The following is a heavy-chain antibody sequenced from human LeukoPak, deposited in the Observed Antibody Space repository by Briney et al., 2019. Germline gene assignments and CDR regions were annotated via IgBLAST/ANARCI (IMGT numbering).Heavy chain of an antibody. Sequence: ASVKVSCKASGGTFSSYAISWVRQAPGQGLEWMGGIIPIFGTANYAQKFQGRVTITADESTSTAYMELSSLRSEDTAVYYCARTDTAMVNAWFDPWGQGTLVTVSS. CDR1: GGTFSSYA. CDR2: IIPIFGTA. J-gene: IGHJ5*02. CDR3: ARTDTAMVNAWFDP. D-gene: IGHD5-18*01. V-gene: IGHV1-69*13.